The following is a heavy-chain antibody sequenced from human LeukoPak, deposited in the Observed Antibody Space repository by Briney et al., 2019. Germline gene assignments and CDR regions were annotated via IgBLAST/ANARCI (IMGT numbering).Heavy chain of an antibody. V-gene: IGHV3-7*01. D-gene: IGHD1/OR15-1a*01. Sequence: AGGSLRLSCAASGFTFSSYWMNWVRQAPGKGLEWVGNIKQAGSETYYVDSVKGRFTISRDNARNSLNLQMDSLRADDTAVYYCARGHTSNWDNVLDIWGQGTMVTVSS. CDR3: ARGHTSNWDNVLDI. CDR1: GFTFSSYW. CDR2: IKQAGSET. J-gene: IGHJ3*02.